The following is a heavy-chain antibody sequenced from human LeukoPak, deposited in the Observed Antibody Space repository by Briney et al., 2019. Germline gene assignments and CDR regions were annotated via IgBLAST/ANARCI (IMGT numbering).Heavy chain of an antibody. J-gene: IGHJ4*02. V-gene: IGHV3-7*04. CDR1: GFTLCSYL. CDR2: IKDDGSEK. D-gene: IGHD1-14*01. Sequence: GGALRLSCFGSGFTLCSYLVNWGRPAPGKGLEWVANIKDDGSEKYSVDSVKGRFTISRDNAKNLLYLQMSSLRAKDTAVYYCARARIDYWGQGTLVTVSS. CDR3: ARARIDY.